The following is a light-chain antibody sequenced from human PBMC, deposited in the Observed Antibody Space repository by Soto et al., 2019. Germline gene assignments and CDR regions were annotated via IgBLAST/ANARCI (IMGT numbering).Light chain of an antibody. Sequence: EIVMTQFPATLSVSPGERATLSCRASQSVRSNLAWYQQKPGQAPRLLIFAASTRATVILARFRGSGSGTEFTLTISDLQSEDFAVYYCQQYSNWPRTFGQGTKVDIK. J-gene: IGKJ1*01. CDR1: QSVRSN. V-gene: IGKV3-15*01. CDR3: QQYSNWPRT. CDR2: AAS.